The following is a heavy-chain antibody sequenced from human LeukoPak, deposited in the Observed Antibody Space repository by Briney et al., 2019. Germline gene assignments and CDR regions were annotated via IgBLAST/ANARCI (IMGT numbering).Heavy chain of an antibody. J-gene: IGHJ4*02. D-gene: IGHD1-26*01. CDR3: ARVGVGATTFDY. V-gene: IGHV4-39*01. CDR1: GGSISSSSYY. CDR2: IYYSGST. Sequence: SETLSLTCTVSGGSISSSSYYWGWIRRPPGTGLEWIGSIYYSGSTYYNPSLKSRVTISVDTSKNQFSLKLSSVTAADTAVYYCARVGVGATTFDYWGQGTLVTVSS.